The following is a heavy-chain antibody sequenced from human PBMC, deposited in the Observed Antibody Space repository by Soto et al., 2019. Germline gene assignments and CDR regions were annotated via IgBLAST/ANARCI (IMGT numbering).Heavy chain of an antibody. CDR2: IKQDGSEK. CDR3: ARRIQLWSPHYYGMDV. V-gene: IGHV3-7*05. CDR1: GFTFSSYW. J-gene: IGHJ6*02. D-gene: IGHD5-18*01. Sequence: GGSLRLSCAASGFTFSSYWMSWVRQAPGKGLEWVANIKQDGSEKYYVDSVKGRFTISRDNAKNSLYLQMNSLRAEDTAVYYCARRIQLWSPHYYGMDVWGQGTTVTVSS.